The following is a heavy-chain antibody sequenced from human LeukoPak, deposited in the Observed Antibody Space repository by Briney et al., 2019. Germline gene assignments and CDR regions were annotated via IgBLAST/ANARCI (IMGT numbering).Heavy chain of an antibody. D-gene: IGHD2-21*01. CDR2: IYYSGST. V-gene: IGHV4-59*08. Sequence: KPSETLSLTCIVSGGSIFSYYWSWIRQPPGKGLEWMGYIYYSGSTNYNPSLKSRVTISVDTSKNQFSLRVSSVTAADTAVYYCARHLNNCGDECYIFDYWGQGRLVTVSS. CDR3: ARHLNNCGDECYIFDY. CDR1: GGSIFSYY. J-gene: IGHJ4*02.